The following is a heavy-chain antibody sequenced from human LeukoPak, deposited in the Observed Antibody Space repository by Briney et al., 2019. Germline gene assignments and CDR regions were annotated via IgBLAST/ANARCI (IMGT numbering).Heavy chain of an antibody. Sequence: SETLSLTCAVYGGSFSGYYWSWIRQPPGKGLEWVGEINHSGSTNYNPSLKSRVTISVDTSKNQFSLKLSPVTAADPAVYYCALEASSTRCYRYWGQGTLVTVSS. CDR2: INHSGST. CDR3: ALEASSTRCYRY. J-gene: IGHJ4*02. D-gene: IGHD2-2*01. V-gene: IGHV4-34*01. CDR1: GGSFSGYY.